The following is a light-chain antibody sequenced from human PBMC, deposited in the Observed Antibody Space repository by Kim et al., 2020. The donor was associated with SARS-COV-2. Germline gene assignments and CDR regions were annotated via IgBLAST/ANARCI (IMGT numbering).Light chain of an antibody. Sequence: LGQKVRSTCQGDSLRSYYASWYQQKPGQAPVLVIYGKNNRPSGIPDRFSGSSSGNTASLTITGAQAEDEADYYCNSRDSSGNHLVFGGGTQLTVL. CDR1: SLRSYY. J-gene: IGLJ2*01. CDR3: NSRDSSGNHLV. CDR2: GKN. V-gene: IGLV3-19*01.